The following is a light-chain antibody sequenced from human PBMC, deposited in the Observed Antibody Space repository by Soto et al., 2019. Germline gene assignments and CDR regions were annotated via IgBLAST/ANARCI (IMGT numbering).Light chain of an antibody. J-gene: IGKJ1*01. V-gene: IGKV3-11*01. Sequence: DIVLTQSPDTLSLSPAERATLSCRASQTVSTYLAWYQQQPGQAPRLLVYDASKMAPGIPARFIGSGSGTDFTLTVSSLEREDFALYYCQQRSGWPTFGQGTRWIS. CDR3: QQRSGWPT. CDR2: DAS. CDR1: QTVSTY.